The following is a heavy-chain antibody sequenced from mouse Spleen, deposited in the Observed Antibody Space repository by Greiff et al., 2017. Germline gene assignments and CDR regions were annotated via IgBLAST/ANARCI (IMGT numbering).Heavy chain of an antibody. CDR3: ARVYGYDEDYAMDY. Sequence: EVNVVESGGGLVKPGGSLKLSCAASGFTFSSYAMSWVRQSPEKRLEWVAEISSGGSYTYYPDTVTGRFTISRDNAKNTLYLEMSSLRSEDTAMYYCARVYGYDEDYAMDYWGQGTSVTVSS. D-gene: IGHD2-2*01. V-gene: IGHV5-9-4*01. J-gene: IGHJ4*01. CDR1: GFTFSSYA. CDR2: ISSGGSYT.